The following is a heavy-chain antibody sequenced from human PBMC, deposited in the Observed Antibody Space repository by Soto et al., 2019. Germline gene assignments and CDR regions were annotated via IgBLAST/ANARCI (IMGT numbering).Heavy chain of an antibody. V-gene: IGHV3-7*01. CDR3: ARDPAFGAIDY. CDR2: MNQDGSVK. Sequence: GGSLRLSCAVSGFTFSSHWMSWVRQAPGRGLEWVANMNQDGSVKYYVDSVKGRFTISRDNAEDSLYLQMDSLRAEDTAVYFCARDPAFGAIDYWGQGTPVTVSS. D-gene: IGHD2-2*01. J-gene: IGHJ4*02. CDR1: GFTFSSHW.